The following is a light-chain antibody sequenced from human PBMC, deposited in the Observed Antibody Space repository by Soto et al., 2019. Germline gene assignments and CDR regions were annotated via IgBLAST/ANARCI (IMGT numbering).Light chain of an antibody. CDR2: DAS. CDR3: QQYNTYPIT. V-gene: IGKV1-16*02. Sequence: DIQMTQSPSSLSASVGDRVTITCRASQGISNYLAWFQQKPGKAPKSLIYDASSLRSGVPSKFSGSGFGTDFSLTISSLQPEDFATYYCQQYNTYPITFGQGTLLEIK. J-gene: IGKJ5*01. CDR1: QGISNY.